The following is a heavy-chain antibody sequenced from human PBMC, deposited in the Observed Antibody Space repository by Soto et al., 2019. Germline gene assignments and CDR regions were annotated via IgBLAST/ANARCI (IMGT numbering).Heavy chain of an antibody. V-gene: IGHV5-51*01. J-gene: IGHJ6*02. Sequence: ESLKISFKGSGYSFTSYWIGWVRQIPGKGLEWMGIIYPGDSDTRYSPSFQGQVTISADKSISTAYLQWSSLKASDTAMYYCARGGDFWSGYYIDGMDVWGQGTTVTVSS. D-gene: IGHD3-3*01. CDR1: GYSFTSYW. CDR3: ARGGDFWSGYYIDGMDV. CDR2: IYPGDSDT.